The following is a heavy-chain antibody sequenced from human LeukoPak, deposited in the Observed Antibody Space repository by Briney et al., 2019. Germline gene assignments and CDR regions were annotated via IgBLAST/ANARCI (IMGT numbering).Heavy chain of an antibody. Sequence: SETLSHTCAVSGGSISSGGYSWSWIRQPPGKGLEWIGYIYHSGSTYYNSSLKSRVTISVDRSKNQFSLKLSSVTAADTAVYYCARGAIGAPVDYWGQGTLVTVSS. J-gene: IGHJ4*02. D-gene: IGHD5-12*01. CDR3: ARGAIGAPVDY. CDR1: GGSISSGGYS. CDR2: IYHSGST. V-gene: IGHV4-30-2*01.